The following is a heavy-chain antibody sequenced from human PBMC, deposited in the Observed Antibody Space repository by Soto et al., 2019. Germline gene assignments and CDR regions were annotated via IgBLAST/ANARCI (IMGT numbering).Heavy chain of an antibody. CDR1: GYTFTSYG. J-gene: IGHJ4*02. Sequence: QVQLVPSGAEVKKPGASVKVSCKASGYTFTSYGISWVRQAPGQGLAWMGWISAYNGTTNYAQKLQGRVTMTTDTSTSTAHMELRSLRSDDTAVYYWSRVYRITMVRGELSEYWGQGTLVTVSS. D-gene: IGHD3-10*01. CDR2: ISAYNGTT. V-gene: IGHV1-18*01. CDR3: SRVYRITMVRGELSEY.